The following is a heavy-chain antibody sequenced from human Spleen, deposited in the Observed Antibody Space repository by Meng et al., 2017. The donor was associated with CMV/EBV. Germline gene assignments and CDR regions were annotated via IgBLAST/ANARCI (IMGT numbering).Heavy chain of an antibody. V-gene: IGHV3-15*01. CDR2: IKSKTDGGTT. D-gene: IGHD3-3*01. CDR1: GVTFSDYA. CDR3: TLWRPPLDY. Sequence: GESLKISCAGSGVTFSDYAVNWVRQAPGKGLEWVGRIKSKTDGGTTDYAAPVKGRFTISRDDSKNTLYLQMNSLKTEDTAVYYCTLWRPPLDYWGQGTLVTVSS. J-gene: IGHJ4*02.